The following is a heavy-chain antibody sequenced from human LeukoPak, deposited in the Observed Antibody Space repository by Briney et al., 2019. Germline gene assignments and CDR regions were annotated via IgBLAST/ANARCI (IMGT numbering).Heavy chain of an antibody. Sequence: GGSLRLSCAASGFTFTNFGMHWVRQAPGKGLDWVAFIMYDGSIKFYADSVLGRFTISRDNSKNTLYLQMNSLRAEDTAVYYCAKDTSLYYYDSSGYLVDYWGQGTLVTVSS. CDR3: AKDTSLYYYDSSGYLVDY. J-gene: IGHJ4*02. V-gene: IGHV3-30*02. CDR2: IMYDGSIK. CDR1: GFTFTNFG. D-gene: IGHD3-22*01.